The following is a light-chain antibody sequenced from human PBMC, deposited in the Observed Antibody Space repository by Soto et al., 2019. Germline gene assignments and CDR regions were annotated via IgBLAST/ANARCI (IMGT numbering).Light chain of an antibody. CDR1: QAVVTKF. CDR3: QLYGISVPVT. CDR2: GAS. Sequence: IVLTQSPGTLSLSPGETATLSCRASQAVVTKFLAWYQQKAGQAPRLVMFGASGRATGVPARFSGGVSGTDFSLTISRLEPEDFAVYYCQLYGISVPVTFGQGTRLEIK. V-gene: IGKV3-20*01. J-gene: IGKJ5*01.